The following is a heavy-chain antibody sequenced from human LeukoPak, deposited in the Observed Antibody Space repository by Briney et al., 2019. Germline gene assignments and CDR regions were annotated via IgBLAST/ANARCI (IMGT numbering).Heavy chain of an antibody. Sequence: SETLSLTCAVYGGSFSGYYWSWIRQPPGKGLEWIGNIYYSGSTNYNPSLKSRVTISVDTSKNQFSLKLSSVTAADTAVYYCASSSWYSVNWFDPWGQGTLVTVSS. D-gene: IGHD6-13*01. V-gene: IGHV4-59*08. J-gene: IGHJ5*02. CDR1: GGSFSGYY. CDR2: IYYSGST. CDR3: ASSSWYSVNWFDP.